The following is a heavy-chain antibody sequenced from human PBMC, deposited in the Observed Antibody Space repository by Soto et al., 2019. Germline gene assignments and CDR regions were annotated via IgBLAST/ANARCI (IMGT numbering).Heavy chain of an antibody. D-gene: IGHD3-10*01. J-gene: IGHJ5*02. V-gene: IGHV3-33*01. Sequence: ESGGGVVQPGRSLRLSCAASGFTFSSYGMHWVRQAPGKGLEWVAVIWYDGSNKYYADSVKGRFTISRDNSKNTLYLQMNSLRAEDTAVYYCARSGLWFGENNWFDPWGQGTLVTVSS. CDR2: IWYDGSNK. CDR3: ARSGLWFGENNWFDP. CDR1: GFTFSSYG.